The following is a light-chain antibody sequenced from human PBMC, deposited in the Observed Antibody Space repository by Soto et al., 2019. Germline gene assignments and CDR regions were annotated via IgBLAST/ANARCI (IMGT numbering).Light chain of an antibody. J-gene: IGKJ2*01. V-gene: IGKV1-39*01. CDR1: QGVSAY. Sequence: DIQMTQFPSSLSASVGDRVTITCRASQGVSAYLIWYQQRLGRAPRLLIYSASSLVSGVPSRFSGSGSGTNFTLTISRLQPEDFATYYCQQSYRTPHTFGQGTKLETK. CDR2: SAS. CDR3: QQSYRTPHT.